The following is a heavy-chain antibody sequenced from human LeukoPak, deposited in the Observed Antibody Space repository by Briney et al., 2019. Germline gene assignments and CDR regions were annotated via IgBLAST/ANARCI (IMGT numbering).Heavy chain of an antibody. Sequence: ASVKVSCKASGYTFTSYAMNWVRQAPGQGLEWMGWINTNTGNPTYAQGFTGRFVFSLDTSVSTAYLQISSLKAEDTAVYYCATSFNVLRYFDPTGTNGNYYFDYWGQGTLVTVSS. CDR3: ATSFNVLRYFDPTGTNGNYYFDY. V-gene: IGHV7-4-1*02. CDR2: INTNTGNP. D-gene: IGHD3-9*01. CDR1: GYTFTSYA. J-gene: IGHJ4*02.